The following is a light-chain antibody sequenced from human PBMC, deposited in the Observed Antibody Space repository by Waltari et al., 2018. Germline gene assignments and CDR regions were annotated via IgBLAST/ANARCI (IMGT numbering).Light chain of an antibody. V-gene: IGKV1-12*01. Sequence: DIQMTQSPSSVSASIGDRVTISCRASQDVSTWVAWYQQKPGKAPNLLISAASSLQSGVPSRVSGSGSGTDFTLTISGLQPEDFTIYFCQQTDSFPLTFGGGTKVELK. CDR3: QQTDSFPLT. J-gene: IGKJ4*01. CDR1: QDVSTW. CDR2: AAS.